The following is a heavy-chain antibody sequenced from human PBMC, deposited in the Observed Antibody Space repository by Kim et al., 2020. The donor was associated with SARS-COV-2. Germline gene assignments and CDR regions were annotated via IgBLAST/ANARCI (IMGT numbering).Heavy chain of an antibody. D-gene: IGHD3-22*01. CDR2: IYYSAST. Sequence: SETLSLTCTVSGGSISSGGYYLSWIRQHPGKGLEWIGYIYYSASTYYNPSLKSRVTISLDTSKNQFSLKLSSVTAADTAVYYCARAPITMIVVVQAFDIWGQGKMVTVSS. V-gene: IGHV4-31*03. CDR1: GGSISSGGYY. CDR3: ARAPITMIVVVQAFDI. J-gene: IGHJ3*02.